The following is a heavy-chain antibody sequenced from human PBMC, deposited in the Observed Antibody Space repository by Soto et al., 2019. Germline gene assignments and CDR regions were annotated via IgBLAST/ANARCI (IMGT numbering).Heavy chain of an antibody. CDR3: ARSQQFGDRPRPHYYYGMEV. CDR2: IHHTGGT. Sequence: SETLSLNCAVSGYSITSGYSWGWIRQPPGKGLEWMGTIHHTGGTYYNPSLKSRVSMSIDTSKNQFSLRLSSVTAADTAVHYCARSQQFGDRPRPHYYYGMEVWGQGTTVT. D-gene: IGHD3-10*01. V-gene: IGHV4-38-2*01. J-gene: IGHJ6*02. CDR1: GYSITSGYS.